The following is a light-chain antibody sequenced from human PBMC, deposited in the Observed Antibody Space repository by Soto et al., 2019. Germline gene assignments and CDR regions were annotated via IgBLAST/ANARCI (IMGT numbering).Light chain of an antibody. CDR1: ESLSTY. CDR2: GAS. CDR3: QSYNDWPFT. V-gene: IGKV3-15*01. J-gene: IGKJ2*01. Sequence: EIVMTQSPATLSVSPGERVTLSCRASESLSTYLAWYQQKPGQAPRLLIYGASTKATGIPDRFSGSGSATDFTLTISSLQSEDFAVYYCQSYNDWPFTFGQGTKLEI.